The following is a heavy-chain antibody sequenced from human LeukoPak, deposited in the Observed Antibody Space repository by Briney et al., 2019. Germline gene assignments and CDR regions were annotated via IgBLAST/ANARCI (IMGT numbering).Heavy chain of an antibody. V-gene: IGHV4-39*07. Sequence: SETLSLTCTVSGDSMSSNNYYWGWIRQPPGKGLEWIGTIENSGSTYYNPSLKSRVTISVDTSKTQFSLKLSSVTAADTAVYYCAGKQGSGSLRPLDYWGQGTLVTVSS. CDR3: AGKQGSGSLRPLDY. D-gene: IGHD3-10*01. CDR2: IENSGST. CDR1: GDSMSSNNYY. J-gene: IGHJ4*02.